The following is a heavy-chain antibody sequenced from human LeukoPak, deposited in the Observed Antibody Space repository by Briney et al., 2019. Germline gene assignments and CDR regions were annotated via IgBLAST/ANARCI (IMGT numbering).Heavy chain of an antibody. D-gene: IGHD2-2*01. V-gene: IGHV4-59*08. Sequence: SETLSLTCSVSGGSTSSSYWSWVRQTPGKGLERIGYIFYRGNTKYNPSLSSRVTISIDTSKTQFSLNLRSVTAADTAVYYCARHPSAMTGFDPWGQGILVTVSS. CDR3: ARHPSAMTGFDP. CDR2: IFYRGNT. CDR1: GGSTSSSY. J-gene: IGHJ5*02.